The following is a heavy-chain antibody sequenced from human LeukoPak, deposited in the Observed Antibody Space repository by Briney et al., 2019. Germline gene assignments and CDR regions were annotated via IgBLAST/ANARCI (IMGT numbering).Heavy chain of an antibody. V-gene: IGHV4-39*01. CDR2: IYYSGST. CDR3: ARQAFSSGWYSNY. D-gene: IGHD6-19*01. Sequence: PSETLSLTCTVSGGSLSSSTYYWGWIRQPPGKGLEWIGSIYYSGSTYYNPSLKSRVTISVDTSKNQFSLRLSSVTAADTAVYYCARQAFSSGWYSNYWGQGTLVTVSS. J-gene: IGHJ4*02. CDR1: GGSLSSSTYY.